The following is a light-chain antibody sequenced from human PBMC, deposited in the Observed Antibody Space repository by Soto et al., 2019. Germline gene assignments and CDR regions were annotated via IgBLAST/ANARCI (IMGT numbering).Light chain of an antibody. J-gene: IGKJ2*01. Sequence: EIVLTQSPGTLSLSPGERATLSCRASQSVTYSYLAWYQQKPGQAPRLLIYDESSRATGFPDRFSGSGSGTDFTLTISRLEPEDFAVYYCQLYGSSPYTFGQGTKLEIK. CDR1: QSVTYSY. CDR2: DES. CDR3: QLYGSSPYT. V-gene: IGKV3-20*01.